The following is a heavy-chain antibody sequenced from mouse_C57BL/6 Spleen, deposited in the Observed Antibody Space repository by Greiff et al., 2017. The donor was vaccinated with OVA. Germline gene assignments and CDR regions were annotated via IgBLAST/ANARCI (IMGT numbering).Heavy chain of an antibody. CDR1: GYTFTSYW. Sequence: QVQLQQPGAELVRPGSSVKLSCKASGYTFTSYWMHWVKQRPIQGLEWIGNIDPSDSETHYNQKFKDKATLTVDQSSSTAYMQLSSLTSEDSAVYYCARGGYYYGSSYDAMDYWGQGTSVTVSS. J-gene: IGHJ4*01. CDR3: ARGGYYYGSSYDAMDY. CDR2: IDPSDSET. V-gene: IGHV1-52*01. D-gene: IGHD1-1*01.